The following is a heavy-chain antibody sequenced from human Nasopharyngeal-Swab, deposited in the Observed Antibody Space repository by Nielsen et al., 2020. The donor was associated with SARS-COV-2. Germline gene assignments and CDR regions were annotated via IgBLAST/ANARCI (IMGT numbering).Heavy chain of an antibody. J-gene: IGHJ4*02. D-gene: IGHD5-24*01. Sequence: ASVKVSCKASRYTFTAFSIHWVRQSPGQGLEWVGRIGTNSGGTLYAQRFRGRVTMTRDTSVATAYMELSDLRSDDTAVYYCARDSPASRGDYWGQGTLVTVSS. CDR3: ARDSPASRGDY. CDR1: RYTFTAFS. V-gene: IGHV1-2*06. CDR2: IGTNSGGT.